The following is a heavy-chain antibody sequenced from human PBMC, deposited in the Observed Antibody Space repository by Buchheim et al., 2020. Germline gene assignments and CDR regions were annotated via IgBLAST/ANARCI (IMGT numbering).Heavy chain of an antibody. Sequence: EVQLVESGGGLVKPGGSLRLSCAASGFTFSSSSMNWVRLAPGKGLEWVSSITPSSNFIKYGDSLKGRFTISRDNAKNSLYFQMNSLRAEDTAVYDCARILGENGYGSGYCDYWGRGT. CDR3: ARILGENGYGSGYCDY. J-gene: IGHJ4*02. CDR1: GFTFSSSS. CDR2: ITPSSNFI. D-gene: IGHD6-19*01. V-gene: IGHV3-21*01.